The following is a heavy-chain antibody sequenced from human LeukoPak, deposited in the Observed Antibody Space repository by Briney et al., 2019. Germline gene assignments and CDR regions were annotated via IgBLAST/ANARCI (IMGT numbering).Heavy chain of an antibody. V-gene: IGHV3-23*01. D-gene: IGHD1-26*01. Sequence: PGGSLRLSCAASGFTFSNYVMNWVRQAPGKGLEWVSGIINSGDSTFYADSVKGRFTISRDNPKNTLYLQMNSLRAEDTAVYYCAKDLMIGGSYAADYWGQGTLVTVSS. CDR2: IINSGDST. CDR3: AKDLMIGGSYAADY. CDR1: GFTFSNYV. J-gene: IGHJ4*02.